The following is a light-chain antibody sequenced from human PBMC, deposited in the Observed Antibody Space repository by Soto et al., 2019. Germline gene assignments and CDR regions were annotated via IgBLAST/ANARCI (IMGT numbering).Light chain of an antibody. CDR1: QSVSSSY. CDR2: GAS. V-gene: IGKV3D-20*02. J-gene: IGKJ5*01. Sequence: EIVLTQSPGTLSLSPGERATLSCRVSQSVSSSYLAWYQQKPGQAPRLLIYGASSRATGIPDRFSGSGSGTDFTLTISRLEPEDFAVYYCQQRSSWPNFGQGTRLEIK. CDR3: QQRSSWPN.